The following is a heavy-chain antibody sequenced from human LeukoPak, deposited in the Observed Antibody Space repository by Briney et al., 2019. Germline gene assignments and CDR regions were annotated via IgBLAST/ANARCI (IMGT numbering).Heavy chain of an antibody. D-gene: IGHD2-2*01. CDR1: GFTFSSYS. CDR3: ARVRSSTSCFDY. Sequence: GGSLRLSCAASGFTFSSYSMNWVRQAPGKGLEWVSYISSSGSTIYYADSVKGRFTISRDNAKNSLYLQMNSLRAEDTAVYYCARVRSSTSCFDYWGQGTLVTVSS. CDR2: ISSSGSTI. V-gene: IGHV3-48*01. J-gene: IGHJ4*02.